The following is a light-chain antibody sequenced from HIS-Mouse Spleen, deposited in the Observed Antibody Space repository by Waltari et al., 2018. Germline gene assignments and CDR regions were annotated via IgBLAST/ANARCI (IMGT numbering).Light chain of an antibody. CDR3: QQYNNWPWT. CDR1: QSVSSN. CDR2: GAY. Sequence: EIVMTQSTATLSVSPGERATLSCRASQSVSSNLAWYQQKPGQAPRLLIYGAYTRATGIPARFSGSGSGTEFTLTISSMQSEDFAVYYCQQYNNWPWTFGQGTKVEIK. V-gene: IGKV3-15*01. J-gene: IGKJ1*01.